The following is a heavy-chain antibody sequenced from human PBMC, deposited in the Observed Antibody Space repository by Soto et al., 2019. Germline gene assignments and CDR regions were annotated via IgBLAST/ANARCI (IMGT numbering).Heavy chain of an antibody. D-gene: IGHD4-17*01. CDR1: RFTFSSYA. J-gene: IGHJ3*01. Sequence: VGSLSLSCAGSRFTFSSYAMHWVRQAPGKVLECVSVSSPDGSETFDAESVKGRFTISRDNSKNTMYVQMNILRPEYTAIYYCARDGVAPGNHYADFDLWGQGTMVTVSS. V-gene: IGHV3-30*04. CDR2: SSPDGSET. CDR3: ARDGVAPGNHYADFDL.